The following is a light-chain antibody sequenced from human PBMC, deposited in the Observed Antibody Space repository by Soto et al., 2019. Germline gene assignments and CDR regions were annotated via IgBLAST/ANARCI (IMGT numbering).Light chain of an antibody. J-gene: IGKJ2*01. CDR3: QPFGSLPYT. CDR2: GAS. Sequence: EIVLTQSPATLSLSPGERATLSCTASQSVSSSYLAWYQQKPGQAPRLLIYGASSRATGIPDRFSNSGSGTDFTLTINRLQPEDFAVYYCQPFGSLPYTFGQGTKLQI. V-gene: IGKV3-20*01. CDR1: QSVSSSY.